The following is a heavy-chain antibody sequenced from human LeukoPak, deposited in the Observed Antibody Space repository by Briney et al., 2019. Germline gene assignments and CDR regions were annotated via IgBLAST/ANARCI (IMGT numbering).Heavy chain of an antibody. CDR1: GGSIIRYY. J-gene: IGHJ4*02. CDR2: IYTSGST. CDR3: ARGPQSLDYYFDY. V-gene: IGHV4-4*07. D-gene: IGHD2-2*03. Sequence: ASETLSLTCTVSGGSIIRYYWSCIRQPAGNGRKWIGRIYTSGSTNYNPSLKSRVTISVDKSKNQFSLKLSSVTAADTAVYYCARGPQSLDYYFDYWGKGTLVTVSS.